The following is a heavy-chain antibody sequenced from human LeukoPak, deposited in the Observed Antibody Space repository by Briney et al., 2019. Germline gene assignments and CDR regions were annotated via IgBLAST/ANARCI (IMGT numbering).Heavy chain of an antibody. V-gene: IGHV4-4*02. Sequence: SETLSLTCAVSGWSVSDTNWWSWVCQPPGKGMEWIAEIHHSGRTNYSPSLRSRVTISLDESKNQLSLHLNSVTAADTAVFYCARNGEKYFDYWGQGILVTVSS. CDR1: GWSVSDTNW. J-gene: IGHJ4*02. CDR3: ARNGEKYFDY. CDR2: IHHSGRT. D-gene: IGHD3-10*01.